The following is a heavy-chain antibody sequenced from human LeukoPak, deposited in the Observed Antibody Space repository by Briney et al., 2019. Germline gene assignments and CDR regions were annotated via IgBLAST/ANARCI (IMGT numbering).Heavy chain of an antibody. CDR2: MNPNSGNT. Sequence: ASVKVSCKASGYTFTSYNINWVRQATGQGLEWMGWMNPNSGNTGFAQKFQGRVTMTRNTSISTAYMELSSLRSEDTAVYYCARGLLRGGRNWFDPWGQGTLVTVSS. CDR1: GYTFTSYN. V-gene: IGHV1-8*01. D-gene: IGHD3-16*01. CDR3: ARGLLRGGRNWFDP. J-gene: IGHJ5*02.